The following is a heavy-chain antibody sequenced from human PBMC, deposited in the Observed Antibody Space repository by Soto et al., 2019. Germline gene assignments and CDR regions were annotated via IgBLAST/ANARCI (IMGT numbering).Heavy chain of an antibody. CDR2: SRPDTDDR. D-gene: IGHD1-26*01. CDR3: AREDGTFDY. CDR1: GFNFSRYW. V-gene: IGHV3-7*04. Sequence: VQLVESGGGFVQPGGPLRLSCAASGFNFSRYWMNWVRQAPGKGLEWVANSRPDTDDRFHADSVRGRFSISRDNATKSLFLQMNNLRVEDTAVYYCAREDGTFDYWGQGTLVTVSS. J-gene: IGHJ4*02.